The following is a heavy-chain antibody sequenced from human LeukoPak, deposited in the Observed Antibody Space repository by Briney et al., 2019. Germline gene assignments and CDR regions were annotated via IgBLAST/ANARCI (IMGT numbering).Heavy chain of an antibody. CDR3: ARFKYCSSTSCYLDY. D-gene: IGHD2-2*01. Sequence: SVKVSCKASGGTFSSYAISWVRQAPGQGLEWMGGIIPIFGTANYAQKFQGRVTITADKSTGAAYMELSSLRSEDTAVYYCARFKYCSSTSCYLDYWGQGTLVTVSS. V-gene: IGHV1-69*06. J-gene: IGHJ4*02. CDR2: IIPIFGTA. CDR1: GGTFSSYA.